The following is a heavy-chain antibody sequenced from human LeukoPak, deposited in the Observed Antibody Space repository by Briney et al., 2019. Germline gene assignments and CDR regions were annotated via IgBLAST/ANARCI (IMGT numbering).Heavy chain of an antibody. CDR3: ASVTTVNTGDFDY. V-gene: IGHV4-59*02. Sequence: SETLSLTCTVPGDSVIIFYWSWIRQPPGKGLEWIGYVSYSGNTNYNPSLKSRVTISVDTSKNQFSLKLNSVTAADTAVYYCASVTTVNTGDFDYWGQGTLVTVSS. CDR2: VSYSGNT. D-gene: IGHD1-14*01. CDR1: GDSVIIFY. J-gene: IGHJ4*02.